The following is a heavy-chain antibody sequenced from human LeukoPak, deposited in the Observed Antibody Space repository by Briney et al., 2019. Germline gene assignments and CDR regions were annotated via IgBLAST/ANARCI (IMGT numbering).Heavy chain of an antibody. CDR1: GFTFSSYS. Sequence: PGGSLRLSCAASGFTFSSYSMNWVRQAPGKGLEWVGRTRNKANSYSTEYAASVRGRFTISRDDSKNSLYLQMNSLKTEDTAVYYCARGGMTTVVTTPDYWGQGTLVIVSS. V-gene: IGHV3-72*01. CDR2: TRNKANSYST. D-gene: IGHD4-23*01. CDR3: ARGGMTTVVTTPDY. J-gene: IGHJ4*02.